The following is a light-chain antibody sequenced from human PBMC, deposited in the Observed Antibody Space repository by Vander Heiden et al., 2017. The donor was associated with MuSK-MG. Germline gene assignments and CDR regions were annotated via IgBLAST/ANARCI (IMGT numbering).Light chain of an antibody. J-gene: IGKJ4*01. CDR1: QSLLHRLNNNNY. CDR3: QQYYRSPLT. Sequence: DIVVTQSPESLAVSLGERATINCRSSQSLLHRLNNNNYLAWFQQKPGQPPKLLIYWASTRESGVPDRFSGSGSGTDFTLTISGLQAEDVADYYCQQYYRSPLTFACGTKVLIK. CDR2: WAS. V-gene: IGKV4-1*01.